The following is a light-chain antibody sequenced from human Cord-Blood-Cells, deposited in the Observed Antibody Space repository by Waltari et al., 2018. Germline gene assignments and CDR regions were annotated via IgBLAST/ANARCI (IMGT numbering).Light chain of an antibody. CDR2: NVS. Sequence: QYALTQPRSVSGSPGQSVTISCTETSSDVGGYNYVSWYQQHPGKAPKPMMFNVSKTPSGGPDRFSGSNAGNTASLTISGLQAEDEADYCCCSYAGSYTWVFGGGTKLTVL. J-gene: IGLJ3*02. CDR1: SSDVGGYNY. V-gene: IGLV2-11*01. CDR3: CSYAGSYTWV.